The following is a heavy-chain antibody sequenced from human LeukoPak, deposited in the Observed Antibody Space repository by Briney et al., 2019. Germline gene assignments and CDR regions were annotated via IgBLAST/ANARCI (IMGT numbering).Heavy chain of an antibody. D-gene: IGHD6-19*01. V-gene: IGHV6-1*01. CDR3: ARGRRGLLTYYYYGMDV. CDR2: TYYRSTWYN. Sequence: SQTLSLTCAISGDSVSSNSVTWNWIRQSPSRGLEWLGRTYYRSTWYNDYAVSVRGRITVNPDTSKNQFSLKLSSVTAADTAVYYCARGRRGLLTYYYYGMDVWGQGTTVTVSS. J-gene: IGHJ6*02. CDR1: GDSVSSNSVT.